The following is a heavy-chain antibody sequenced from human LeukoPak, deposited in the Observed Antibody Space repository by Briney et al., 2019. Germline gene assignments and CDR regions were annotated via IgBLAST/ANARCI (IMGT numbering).Heavy chain of an antibody. CDR1: GFTFSGNW. Sequence: GGSLRLSCEASGFTFSGNWMSWVRQAPGKGLEWVASINPDGSQKLYVDSVKGRFTISRDNTKSSLYLQMNSLGAEDTAMYYWAKLLGTATTYDSWGQGTRVTVSS. D-gene: IGHD5-24*01. V-gene: IGHV3-7*01. J-gene: IGHJ4*02. CDR2: INPDGSQK. CDR3: AKLLGTATTYDS.